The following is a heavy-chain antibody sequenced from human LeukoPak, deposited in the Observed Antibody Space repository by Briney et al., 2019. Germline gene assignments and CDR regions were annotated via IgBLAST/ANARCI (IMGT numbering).Heavy chain of an antibody. J-gene: IGHJ4*02. Sequence: PGGSLRLSCAASGFTFSRYAMTWVRQGPGKGLEWLSAISGSGGSTYYADSVKGRFTISRDNSQNTLYLQMNSLRAEDTAVYYCARGGSYYDYWGQGTLVTVSS. CDR2: ISGSGGST. V-gene: IGHV3-23*01. CDR3: ARGGSYYDY. CDR1: GFTFSRYA. D-gene: IGHD3-16*01.